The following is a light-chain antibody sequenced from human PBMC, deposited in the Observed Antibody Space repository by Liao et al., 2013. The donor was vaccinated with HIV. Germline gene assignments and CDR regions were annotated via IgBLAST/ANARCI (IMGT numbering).Light chain of an antibody. Sequence: SYELTQPPSVSVAPGGTASITCGGNNIGSKSVHWYQQRPGQAPLLVISYDSERPSGIPERFSGSNSGNTATLTISGTLPSDEADYFCQTWDNRFVAFGGGTRLTVL. V-gene: IGLV3-21*01. CDR3: QTWDNRFVA. CDR2: YDS. CDR1: NIGSKS. J-gene: IGLJ2*01.